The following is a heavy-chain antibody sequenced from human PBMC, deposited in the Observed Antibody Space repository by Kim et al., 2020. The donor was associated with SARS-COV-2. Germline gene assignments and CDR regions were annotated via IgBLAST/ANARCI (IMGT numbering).Heavy chain of an antibody. CDR3: ARDARWLQQSRLLFDI. CDR1: GYTFTSYG. J-gene: IGHJ3*02. CDR2: ISAYNGNT. V-gene: IGHV1-18*01. D-gene: IGHD5-12*01. Sequence: ASVKVSCKASGYTFTSYGISWVRQAPGQGLEWMGWISAYNGNTNYAQKLQGRVTMTTDTSTSTAYMELRSLRSDDTAVYYCARDARWLQQSRLLFDIWGQGTMVTVSS.